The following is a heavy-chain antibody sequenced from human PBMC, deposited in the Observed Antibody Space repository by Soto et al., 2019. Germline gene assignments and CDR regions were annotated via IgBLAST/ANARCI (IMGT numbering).Heavy chain of an antibody. CDR1: GFTFSSYA. J-gene: IGHJ4*02. V-gene: IGHV3-23*01. D-gene: IGHD3-16*02. CDR3: ANSHDLSAPY. Sequence: PGGSLRLSCAASGFTFSSYAMSWVRQAPGKGLEWVSGITASGTSTFYTDSVKGWFTTSRDNSKNTLSLQMSSLRAEDTAVYYCANSHDLSAPYWGQGTLVTVSS. CDR2: ITASGTST.